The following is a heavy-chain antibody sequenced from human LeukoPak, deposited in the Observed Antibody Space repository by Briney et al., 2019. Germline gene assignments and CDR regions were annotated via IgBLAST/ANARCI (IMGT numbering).Heavy chain of an antibody. CDR2: IIPIFGTA. V-gene: IGHV1-69*13. D-gene: IGHD3-10*01. Sequence: SVKVSCKASGGPFSSYAISWVRQAPGQGLEWIGGIIPIFGTANYAQKFQGRVTITADESASTAYMELSSLRSEDTAVYYCASSRFYYGSGTHFDYWGQGTLVTVSS. CDR1: GGPFSSYA. CDR3: ASSRFYYGSGTHFDY. J-gene: IGHJ4*02.